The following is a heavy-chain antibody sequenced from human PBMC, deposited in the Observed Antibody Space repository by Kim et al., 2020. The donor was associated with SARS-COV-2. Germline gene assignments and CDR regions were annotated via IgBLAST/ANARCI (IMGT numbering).Heavy chain of an antibody. V-gene: IGHV1-2*02. Sequence: ASVKVSCKASGYTFTGYYMHWVRQAPGQGLEWMGWINPNSGGTNYAQKFQGRVTMTRDTSISTAYMELSRLRSDDTAVYYCARDRAELELYHYWGQGTLVTVSS. CDR3: ARDRAELELYHY. D-gene: IGHD1-7*01. CDR1: GYTFTGYY. CDR2: INPNSGGT. J-gene: IGHJ4*02.